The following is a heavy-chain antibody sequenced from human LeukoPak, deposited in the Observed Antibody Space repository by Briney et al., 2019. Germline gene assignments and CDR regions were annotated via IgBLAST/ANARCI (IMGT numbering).Heavy chain of an antibody. CDR2: ISYDGSNK. CDR3: AKGYCSGGSCYSVGDFDY. CDR1: GFTFSSYG. J-gene: IGHJ4*02. D-gene: IGHD2-15*01. V-gene: IGHV3-30*18. Sequence: GRSLRLSCVASGFTFSSYGMHWVRQAPGKGLEWVAVISYDGSNKYYEDSVKGRFTIFRDNSKNTLYLQMNSLRAEDTAVYYCAKGYCSGGSCYSVGDFDYWGQGTLVTVSS.